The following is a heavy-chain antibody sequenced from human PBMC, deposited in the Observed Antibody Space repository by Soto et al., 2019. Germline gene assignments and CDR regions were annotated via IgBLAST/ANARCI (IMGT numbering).Heavy chain of an antibody. CDR1: GGSITSYY. Sequence: QVQLQESGPGLVKPSETLSLTYTVSGGSITSYYWSWIRQPPGKGLEWIGYMYYSGSTNYNPSLKSRVTISVDTSKNQFSLKLSSVTAADTAVYYCARGRGWVDPWGQGTLVTVSS. CDR3: ARGRGWVDP. CDR2: MYYSGST. J-gene: IGHJ5*02. V-gene: IGHV4-59*01.